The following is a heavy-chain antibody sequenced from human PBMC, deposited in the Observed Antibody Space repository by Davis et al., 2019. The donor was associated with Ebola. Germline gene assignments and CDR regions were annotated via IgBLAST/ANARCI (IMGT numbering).Heavy chain of an antibody. CDR3: ARAEFGLPEDY. CDR2: INHSGST. D-gene: IGHD3-16*01. CDR1: GGSISTYY. J-gene: IGHJ4*02. V-gene: IGHV4-34*01. Sequence: SETLSLTCTVSGGSISTYYWSWIRQPPGKGLEWIGEINHSGSTNYNPSLKSRVTISVDTSKNQISLKVSSVTAADTAVYYCARAEFGLPEDYWGQGTLVTVSS.